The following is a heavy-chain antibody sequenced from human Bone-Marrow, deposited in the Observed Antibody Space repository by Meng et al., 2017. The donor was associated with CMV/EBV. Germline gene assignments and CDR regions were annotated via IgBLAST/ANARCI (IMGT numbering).Heavy chain of an antibody. CDR3: ASWYSGSYY. D-gene: IGHD1-26*01. V-gene: IGHV3-23*01. CDR1: GFTFDDYA. Sequence: GESLKISCAASGFTFDDYAMHWVRQAPGKGLEWVSAISGSGGSTYYADSVKGRFTISRDNSKNTLYLQMNSLRAEDTAVYYCASWYSGSYYWGQGTLVTVSS. J-gene: IGHJ4*02. CDR2: ISGSGGST.